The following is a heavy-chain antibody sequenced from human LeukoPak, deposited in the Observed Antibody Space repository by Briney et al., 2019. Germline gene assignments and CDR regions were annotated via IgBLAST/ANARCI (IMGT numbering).Heavy chain of an antibody. Sequence: SETLSLTCTVSRGSMSSSSYFWGWIRQPPGKGLEWIGNVYYSGSTYCNPSLKSRVTISVDTSKNQFSLKLSSVTAADTAVYYCARNRGYSYGSRYYYYYMDVWGKGTTVTVSS. D-gene: IGHD5-18*01. CDR2: VYYSGST. J-gene: IGHJ6*03. CDR1: RGSMSSSSYF. CDR3: ARNRGYSYGSRYYYYYMDV. V-gene: IGHV4-39*07.